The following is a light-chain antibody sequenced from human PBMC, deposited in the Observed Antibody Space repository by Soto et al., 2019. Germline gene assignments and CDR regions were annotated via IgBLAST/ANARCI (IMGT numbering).Light chain of an antibody. CDR1: QSISSW. V-gene: IGKV1-5*03. CDR2: KAS. Sequence: DIQMTQSPSTLSASVGDRVTITCRASQSISSWLAWYQQKPGKAPKLLIHKASSLESGVPSRFSGSGSGTEFTLTISSLQPDDFATYYCQQYNSYSRTLGQGTKVELK. J-gene: IGKJ1*01. CDR3: QQYNSYSRT.